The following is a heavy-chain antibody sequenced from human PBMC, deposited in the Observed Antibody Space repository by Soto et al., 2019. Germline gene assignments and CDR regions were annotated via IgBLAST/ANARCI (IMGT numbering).Heavy chain of an antibody. CDR1: GGSISSGGYY. V-gene: IGHV4-31*03. Sequence: SETLSLTCTVSGGSISSGGYYWSWIRQHPGKGLEWIGYIYYSGSTYYNPSLKSRVTISVDTSKNQFSLKLSSVTAADTAVYYCATSNGDYDYYGMDVWGQGTTVTVSS. J-gene: IGHJ6*02. D-gene: IGHD4-17*01. CDR3: ATSNGDYDYYGMDV. CDR2: IYYSGST.